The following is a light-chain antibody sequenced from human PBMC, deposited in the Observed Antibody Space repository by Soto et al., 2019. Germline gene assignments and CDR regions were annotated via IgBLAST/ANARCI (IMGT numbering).Light chain of an antibody. Sequence: EIVSTQSPGTLSLSPGERATLSCRASQSVSSSYLAWYQQEPGQAPRLLIYGASSRATGIPDRFSGSGSGTDFTLTISRLEPEDFAVYYCQQYGSSPATFGQGTKVDIK. J-gene: IGKJ1*01. CDR3: QQYGSSPAT. CDR1: QSVSSSY. CDR2: GAS. V-gene: IGKV3-20*01.